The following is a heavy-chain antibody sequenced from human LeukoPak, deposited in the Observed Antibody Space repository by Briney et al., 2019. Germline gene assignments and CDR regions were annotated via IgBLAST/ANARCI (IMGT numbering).Heavy chain of an antibody. Sequence: GASVKVSCKASGGTFSSYAISWVRQAPGQGLEWMGRIIPILGIANYAQKFQGRVTITADKSTSTAYMELSSLRSEDTAVYYCARDTHVWGSYSYWGQGTLVTVSS. CDR2: IIPILGIA. V-gene: IGHV1-69*04. CDR1: GGTFSSYA. D-gene: IGHD3-16*01. J-gene: IGHJ4*02. CDR3: ARDTHVWGSYSY.